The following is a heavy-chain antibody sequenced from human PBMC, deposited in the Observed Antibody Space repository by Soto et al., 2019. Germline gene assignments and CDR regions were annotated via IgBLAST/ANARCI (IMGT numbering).Heavy chain of an antibody. J-gene: IGHJ4*02. Sequence: QITLKESGPTLVKPTQTLTLTCTFSGFSLSTSGVGVGWIRQPPGKALEWLAIIYWDDEKRYSPSLKTRLTVTKDNSKNQVVLTMTNVDPVDTATYYCAHRAYFDSGKQFDYWGQGTLVSVSS. D-gene: IGHD3-10*01. CDR2: IYWDDEK. CDR3: AHRAYFDSGKQFDY. CDR1: GFSLSTSGVG. V-gene: IGHV2-5*02.